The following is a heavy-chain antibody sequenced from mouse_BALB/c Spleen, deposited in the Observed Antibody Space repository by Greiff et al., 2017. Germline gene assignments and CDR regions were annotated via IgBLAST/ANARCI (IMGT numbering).Heavy chain of an antibody. D-gene: IGHD2-4*01. CDR3: NRVITTHFDY. CDR1: GFTFSDAW. Sequence: EVKVEESGGGLVQPGGSMRLSCAASGFTFSDAWMDWVRQSPEKGLEWVAEIRSKAHNHATYYAESVKGRFTISRDDSKSGVYLQMNSLRHEDTGNYYCNRVITTHFDYWGQGTTLTVSA. V-gene: IGHV6-6*01. CDR2: IRSKAHNHAT. J-gene: IGHJ2*01.